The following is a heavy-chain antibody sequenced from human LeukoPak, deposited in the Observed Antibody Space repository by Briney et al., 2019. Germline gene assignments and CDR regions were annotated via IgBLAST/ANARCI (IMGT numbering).Heavy chain of an antibody. CDR3: AARGYCSSTSCSDY. V-gene: IGHV4-38-2*02. CDR1: GYSISSGYY. D-gene: IGHD2-2*01. Sequence: SETLSLTCTVSGYSISSGYYWGWIRQPPGKGLEWIGSIYHSGSTYYNPSLKSRVTISVDTSKNQFSLKLSSVTAADTAVYYCAARGYCSSTSCSDYWGQGTLVTVSS. J-gene: IGHJ4*02. CDR2: IYHSGST.